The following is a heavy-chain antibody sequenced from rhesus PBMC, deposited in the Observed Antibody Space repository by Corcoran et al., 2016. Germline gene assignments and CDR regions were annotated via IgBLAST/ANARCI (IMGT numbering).Heavy chain of an antibody. CDR2: ISESRGTT. Sequence: DVQLVASGGGLVKPGGSLRLVCVAVGFPFSSNDRQRARQGPGKVLALVSVISESRGTTYYADSVKGRFTISRDNAQNSLFLQMNSLRAEDTAVYYCTRGVAGFDYWGQGVLVTVSS. J-gene: IGHJ4*01. V-gene: IGHV3-100*02. D-gene: IGHD2-33*01. CDR1: GFPFSSND. CDR3: TRGVAGFDY.